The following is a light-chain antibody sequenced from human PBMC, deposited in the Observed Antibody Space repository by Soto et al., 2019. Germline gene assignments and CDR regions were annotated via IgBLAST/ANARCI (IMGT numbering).Light chain of an antibody. CDR2: SNY. V-gene: IGLV1-44*01. Sequence: QSLLTQPPSASGTPGQSVTISCSGSSSNIESNTVTWYQQLPGTAPKLVIYSNYDRPSGVPDRFSGSTSGTSASLVIRGLQSEDEADYYCAAWDDILNGYVFGGGTKVTVL. J-gene: IGLJ1*01. CDR3: AAWDDILNGYV. CDR1: SSNIESNT.